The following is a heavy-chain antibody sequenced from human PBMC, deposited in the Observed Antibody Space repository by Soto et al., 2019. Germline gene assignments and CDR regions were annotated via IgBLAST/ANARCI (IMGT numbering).Heavy chain of an antibody. J-gene: IGHJ3*02. V-gene: IGHV3-30*18. CDR2: ISYDGSNK. CDR1: GFTFSSYG. CDR3: AKSGAYYYDSSGYADAFDI. D-gene: IGHD3-22*01. Sequence: GGSLRLSCAASGFTFSSYGMHWVRQAPGKGLEWVAVISYDGSNKYYADSVKGRFTISRDNSKNTLYLQMNSLRAEDTAVYYCAKSGAYYYDSSGYADAFDIWGQGTMVTVSS.